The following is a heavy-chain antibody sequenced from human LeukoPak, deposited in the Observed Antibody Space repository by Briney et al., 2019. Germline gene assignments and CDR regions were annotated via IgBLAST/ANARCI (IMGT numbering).Heavy chain of an antibody. D-gene: IGHD1-26*01. CDR1: GFTFGSYG. CDR3: AKSLLRLYSRSYYADANNWFDP. CDR2: ISGSGGST. J-gene: IGHJ5*02. Sequence: PGRSLRLSCAASGFTFGSYGMTWVRQAPGKGLEWVSGISGSGGSTYYADSVRGRFTISRDNSKNTLYLQMNSLRVEDTAVYYCAKSLLRLYSRSYYADANNWFDPWGQGTLVTVSS. V-gene: IGHV3-23*01.